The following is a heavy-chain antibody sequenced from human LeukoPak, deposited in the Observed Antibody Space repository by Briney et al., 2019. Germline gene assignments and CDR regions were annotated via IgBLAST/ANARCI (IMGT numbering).Heavy chain of an antibody. CDR1: GYTFTGYY. J-gene: IGHJ4*02. CDR2: INPSSDGT. D-gene: IGHD3-10*01. V-gene: IGHV1-2*02. CDR3: ARSPGYYGSGTDLDY. Sequence: ASVKVSCKASGYTFTGYYMHWVRQAPGQGLEWMGWINPSSDGTNYAQKFQGRVTMTRDTSVSTAYMELSRLRSDDTAVYYCARSPGYYGSGTDLDYWGQGTLVTVSS.